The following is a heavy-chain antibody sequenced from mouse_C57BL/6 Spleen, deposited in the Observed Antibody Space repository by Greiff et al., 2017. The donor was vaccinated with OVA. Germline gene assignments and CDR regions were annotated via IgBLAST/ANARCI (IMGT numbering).Heavy chain of an antibody. CDR3: ARKNYGTWFAY. CDR2: IYPGSGST. J-gene: IGHJ3*01. Sequence: VQLQQSGAELVKPGASVKMSCKASGYTFTSYWITRVKQRPGQGLEWIGDIYPGSGSTNYNEKFKSKATLTVDTSSSTAYMQLSSLTSEDSAVYYCARKNYGTWFAYWGQGTLVTVSA. CDR1: GYTFTSYW. V-gene: IGHV1-55*01. D-gene: IGHD1-1*01.